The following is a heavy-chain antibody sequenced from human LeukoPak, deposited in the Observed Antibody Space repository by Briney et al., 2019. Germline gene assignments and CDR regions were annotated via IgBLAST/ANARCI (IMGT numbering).Heavy chain of an antibody. D-gene: IGHD4-17*01. CDR1: GYTFTSYD. Sequence: GASVKVSCKASGYTFTSYDINWVRQAPGQGLEWMGWMNPNSGNTGYAQKFQGRVTITRNTSISTAYMELSSLRSEDTAVYYCARAPPPDYGEGYWFDPWGQGTLVTVSS. J-gene: IGHJ5*02. CDR3: ARAPPPDYGEGYWFDP. V-gene: IGHV1-8*03. CDR2: MNPNSGNT.